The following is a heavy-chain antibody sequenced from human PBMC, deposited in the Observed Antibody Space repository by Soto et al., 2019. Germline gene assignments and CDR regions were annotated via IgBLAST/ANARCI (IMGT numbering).Heavy chain of an antibody. CDR2: IYTSGST. CDR1: GGSISSYY. CDR3: ARVMEQLALDY. D-gene: IGHD6-6*01. J-gene: IGHJ4*02. V-gene: IGHV4-4*07. Sequence: QVQLQESGPGLVKPSETLSLTCTVSGGSISSYYWSWIRQPAGKGLEWIGRIYTSGSTNYNPSLKIRVTMSVATSKNQFSLKLSSVTAADTSVYSCARVMEQLALDYWGQGTLVTVSS.